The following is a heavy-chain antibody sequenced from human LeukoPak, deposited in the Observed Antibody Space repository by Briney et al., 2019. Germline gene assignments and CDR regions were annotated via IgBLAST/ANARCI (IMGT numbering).Heavy chain of an antibody. V-gene: IGHV3-48*01. Sequence: GGSLRLSCAASGFSFSAYSMNWVRQAPGKGLEWVSYITRSSSPIYYADSVRGRFTISRDNAKNSLYLQMNSLRAEDTALYYCAKDDYYDISRSYFDYWGQGTLVTVSS. D-gene: IGHD3-22*01. CDR3: AKDDYYDISRSYFDY. CDR1: GFSFSAYS. J-gene: IGHJ4*02. CDR2: ITRSSSPI.